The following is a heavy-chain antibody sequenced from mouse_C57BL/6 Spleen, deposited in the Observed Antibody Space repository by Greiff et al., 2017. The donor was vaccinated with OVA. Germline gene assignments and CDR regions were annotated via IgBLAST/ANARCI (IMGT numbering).Heavy chain of an antibody. J-gene: IGHJ4*01. V-gene: IGHV3-6*01. D-gene: IGHD2-1*01. CDR3: ARFFYGNYAMDY. Sequence: EVKLVESGPGLVKPSQSLSLTCSVTGYSITSGYYWNWIRQFPGNKLEWMGYISYDGSNNYNPSLKNRISITRDTSKNQFFLKLNSVTTEDTATYYCARFFYGNYAMDYWGQGTSVTVSS. CDR1: GYSITSGYY. CDR2: ISYDGSN.